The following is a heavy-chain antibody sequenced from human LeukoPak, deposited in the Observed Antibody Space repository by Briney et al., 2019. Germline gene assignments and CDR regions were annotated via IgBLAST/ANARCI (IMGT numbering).Heavy chain of an antibody. CDR2: IYYSGST. Sequence: SETLSLTCTVSGGSISSSSYYWGWIRQPPGKGLEWIGSIYYSGSTYYNPSLKSRVTISVDTSKNQFSLKLSSVTAADTAVYYCARHSPNSSGWYSVARLPNYFDYWGQGTLVTVSS. CDR3: ARHSPNSSGWYSVARLPNYFDY. CDR1: GGSISSSSYY. J-gene: IGHJ4*02. D-gene: IGHD6-19*01. V-gene: IGHV4-39*01.